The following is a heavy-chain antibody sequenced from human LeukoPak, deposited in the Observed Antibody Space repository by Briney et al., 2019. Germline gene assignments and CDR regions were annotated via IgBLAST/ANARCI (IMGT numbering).Heavy chain of an antibody. J-gene: IGHJ4*02. Sequence: PGGSLRPSCAASGFTFSSYAMHWVRQAPGKGLEWVAVISYDGSNKYYADSVKGRFTISRDNSKNTLYLQMNSLRAEDTAVYYCARDRSSGYYSPLFDYWGQGTLVTVSS. CDR3: ARDRSSGYYSPLFDY. CDR2: ISYDGSNK. V-gene: IGHV3-30-3*01. CDR1: GFTFSSYA. D-gene: IGHD3-22*01.